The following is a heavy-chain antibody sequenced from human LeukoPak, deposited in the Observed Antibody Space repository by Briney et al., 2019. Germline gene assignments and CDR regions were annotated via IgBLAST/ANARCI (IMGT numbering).Heavy chain of an antibody. Sequence: GGCLRLSRVASGFTFSTYGMSWVPHAPGKGLEWVAAVPSTGSGTYYPDSLKGRFIISRDNSQNTVFLQMNSLRPEDTAFYYCAKDGPLLWFGPTDAWGQGILVTVSS. D-gene: IGHD3-10*01. CDR1: GFTFSTYG. V-gene: IGHV3-23*01. CDR3: AKDGPLLWFGPTDA. CDR2: VPSTGSGT. J-gene: IGHJ5*02.